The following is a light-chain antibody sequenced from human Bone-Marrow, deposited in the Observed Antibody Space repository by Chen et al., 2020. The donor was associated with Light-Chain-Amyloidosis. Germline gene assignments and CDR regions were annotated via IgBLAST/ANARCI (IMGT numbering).Light chain of an antibody. CDR2: DYS. CDR1: NIGSTS. Sequence: SYVLTQPSSVSVAPGQTDTIACGGNNIGSTSVHWYQQTPGQAPLLVVYDYSDRPSGIPERLSGSTSGNAATLTSMRVESGDGADYYCQVWDRSSDRPVFVGGTKLTVL. CDR3: QVWDRSSDRPV. J-gene: IGLJ3*02. V-gene: IGLV3-21*02.